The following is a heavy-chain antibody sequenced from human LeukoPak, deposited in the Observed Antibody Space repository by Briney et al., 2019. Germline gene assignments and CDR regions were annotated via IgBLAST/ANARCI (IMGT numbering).Heavy chain of an antibody. D-gene: IGHD3-16*02. V-gene: IGHV3-33*01. CDR2: IWFDGSSK. CDR1: GFTFSSFA. CDR3: ARGFYRVRHDQSTYYFVH. Sequence: PGRSLRLSCAPSGFTFSSFAMHWVRQAPGKGLEWLALIWFDGSSKNYTDSVEGRFTISRDNSKNTLFLQMNSLRAEDTAVYYCARGFYRVRHDQSTYYFVHWGQGTLVTVSS. J-gene: IGHJ4*02.